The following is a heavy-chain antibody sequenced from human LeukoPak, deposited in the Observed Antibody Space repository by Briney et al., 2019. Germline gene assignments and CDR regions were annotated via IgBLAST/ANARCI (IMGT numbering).Heavy chain of an antibody. Sequence: PGGSLRLSCAACGFTFSSYAMSWVRQAPGKGLEWVSAVSGSGGSTYYADSVKGRFTISRDNSKNTLYLQMNSLRAEDTAVYYCVVVVPAAHSFDYWGQGTLVTVSS. J-gene: IGHJ4*02. CDR1: GFTFSSYA. CDR2: VSGSGGST. D-gene: IGHD2-2*01. V-gene: IGHV3-23*01. CDR3: VVVVPAAHSFDY.